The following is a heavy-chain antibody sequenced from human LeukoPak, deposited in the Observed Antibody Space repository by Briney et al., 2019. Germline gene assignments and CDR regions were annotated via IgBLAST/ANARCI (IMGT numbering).Heavy chain of an antibody. J-gene: IGHJ3*02. D-gene: IGHD5-12*01. CDR1: GFTFRDYH. CDR2: MYFNSGAT. CDR3: AREGSSASGQDWYAFDI. V-gene: IGHV1-2*02. Sequence: GASVRVSCKASGFTFRDYHVQWVRQVPGQGLEWVGWMYFNSGATRYAPKFQGRVTLTGDTSINTVYMELVSLGSDDTAMYYCAREGSSASGQDWYAFDIWGQETMVTVSS.